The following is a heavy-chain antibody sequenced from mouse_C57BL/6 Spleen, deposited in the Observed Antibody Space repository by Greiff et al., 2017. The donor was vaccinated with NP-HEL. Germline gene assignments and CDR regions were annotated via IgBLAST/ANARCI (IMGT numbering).Heavy chain of an antibody. CDR2: INPNNGGT. D-gene: IGHD5-5*01. J-gene: IGHJ3*01. Sequence: EVQLQQSGPELVKPGASVKISCKASGYTFTDYYMNWVKQSHGKSLEWIGDINPNNGGTSYNQKFKGKATLTVDKSSSTAYMELRSLTSEDSAVYYCATYLGFAYWGQGTLVTVSA. CDR1: GYTFTDYY. V-gene: IGHV1-26*01. CDR3: ATYLGFAY.